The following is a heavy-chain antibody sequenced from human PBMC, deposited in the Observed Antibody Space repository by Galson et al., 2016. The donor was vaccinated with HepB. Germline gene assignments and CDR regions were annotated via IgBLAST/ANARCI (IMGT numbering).Heavy chain of an antibody. CDR1: GFVFSGFS. J-gene: IGHJ6*02. CDR3: AKVRQLAYSYGMDV. V-gene: IGHV3-30*18. D-gene: IGHD6-6*01. CDR2: ISYDGSNK. Sequence: SLRLSCAASGFVFSGFSMNWVRQAPGKGLEWVAVISYDGSNKYYADSVKGRFTISRDNSKNTLYLQMNSLRAEDTAVYYCAKVRQLAYSYGMDVWGQGTTVTVSS.